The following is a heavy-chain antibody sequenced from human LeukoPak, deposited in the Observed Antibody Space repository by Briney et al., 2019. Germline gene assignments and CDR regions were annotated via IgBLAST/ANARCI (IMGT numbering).Heavy chain of an antibody. CDR2: IYYSGST. CDR3: ARAHDPIHYYDSSGYYYFDY. V-gene: IGHV4-39*07. D-gene: IGHD3-22*01. J-gene: IGHJ4*02. CDR1: GGSISSSSYY. Sequence: SETLSLTCTVSGGSISSSSYYWGWIRQPPGKGLEWIESIYYSGSTYYNPSLKSRVTISVDTSKNQFSLKLSSVTAADTAVYYCARAHDPIHYYDSSGYYYFDYWGQGTLVTVSS.